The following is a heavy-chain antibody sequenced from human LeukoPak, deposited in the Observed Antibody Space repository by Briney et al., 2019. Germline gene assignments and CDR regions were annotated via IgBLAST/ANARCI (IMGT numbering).Heavy chain of an antibody. CDR2: INPNSGGT. J-gene: IGHJ4*02. CDR1: GYTFTGYY. V-gene: IGHV1-2*02. CDR3: AGVRGRIAVAAIDY. D-gene: IGHD6-19*01. Sequence: ASVKVSCKASGYTFTGYYMHWVRQAPGQGLEWMGWINPNSGGTNYAQKFQGRVTMTRDTSISTAYMELSRLRSDDTAVYYCAGVRGRIAVAAIDYWGQGTLVTVSS.